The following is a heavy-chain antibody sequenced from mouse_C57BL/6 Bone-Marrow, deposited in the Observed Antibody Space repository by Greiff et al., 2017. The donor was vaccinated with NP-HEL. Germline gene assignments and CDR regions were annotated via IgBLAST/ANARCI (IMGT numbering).Heavy chain of an antibody. CDR3: ARSWLLLSWFAY. J-gene: IGHJ3*01. CDR2: ISSGSSTI. Sequence: EVMLVESGGGLVKPGGSLKLSCAASGFTFSDYGMHWVRQAPEKGLEWVAYISSGSSTIYYADTVKGRFTNSRDNAKNTLFLQMTSLRSEDTAMYYCARSWLLLSWFAYWGQGTLVTVSA. D-gene: IGHD2-3*01. V-gene: IGHV5-17*01. CDR1: GFTFSDYG.